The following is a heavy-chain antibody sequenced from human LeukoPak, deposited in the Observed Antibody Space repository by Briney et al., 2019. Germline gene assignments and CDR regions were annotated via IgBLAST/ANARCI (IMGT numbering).Heavy chain of an antibody. Sequence: GGSLRLSCAASGFSFRNYAMNWVRQAPGKGLECVSAISGISTGGGSTFYADSVKGRFTLSRDNSNNMSYLQMNSLRAEDTAVYYCAKGTTDYGSGYGMDVWGKGTTVTVSS. J-gene: IGHJ6*04. CDR3: AKGTTDYGSGYGMDV. CDR2: ISGISTGGGST. CDR1: GFSFRNYA. V-gene: IGHV3-23*01. D-gene: IGHD3-10*01.